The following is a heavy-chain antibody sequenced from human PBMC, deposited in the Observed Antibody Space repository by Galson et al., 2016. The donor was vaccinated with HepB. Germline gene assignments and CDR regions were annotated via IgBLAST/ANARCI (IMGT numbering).Heavy chain of an antibody. CDR2: IKPDGSEK. CDR1: GGSFSGYY. Sequence: LSLTCAVYGGSFSGYYWSWIRQAPGKGLEWVANIKPDGSEKYYVDSVKGRFTISRDTAKSSLYLQMNSLRTEDTAVYYCARRQMYTMSAFDYWGQGTLVTVSS. D-gene: IGHD5-24*01. CDR3: ARRQMYTMSAFDY. V-gene: IGHV3-7*01. J-gene: IGHJ4*02.